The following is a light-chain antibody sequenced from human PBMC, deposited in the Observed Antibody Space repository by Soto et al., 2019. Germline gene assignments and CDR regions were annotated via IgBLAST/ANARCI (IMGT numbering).Light chain of an antibody. V-gene: IGLV2-14*01. CDR1: SNVVVGYIS. J-gene: IGLJ1*01. CDR3: STYTSTRPRG. Sequence: QSVLPQPAPASGAPGQSMTISCIGSSNVVVGYISVYWCQQHTGKAPKLIIYEVSNRPSLVSNRCSGSKSGNTAYLSISGLQAEDEADYYCSTYTSTRPRGFGTGPKCTV. CDR2: EVS.